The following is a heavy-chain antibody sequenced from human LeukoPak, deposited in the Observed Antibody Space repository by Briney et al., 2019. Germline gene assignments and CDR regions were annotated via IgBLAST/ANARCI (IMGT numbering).Heavy chain of an antibody. V-gene: IGHV4-34*01. J-gene: IGHJ5*02. CDR3: ATFTVAGSGGQEGWFDP. CDR1: GGSSSGYY. Sequence: PSETLSLTCAVYGGSSSGYYWSWIRQPPGKGLEWIGEINHSGSTNYNPSLKSRVTISVDTSKNQFSLKLSSVTAADTAVYYCATFTVAGSGGQEGWFDPWGQGTLVTVSS. D-gene: IGHD6-19*01. CDR2: INHSGST.